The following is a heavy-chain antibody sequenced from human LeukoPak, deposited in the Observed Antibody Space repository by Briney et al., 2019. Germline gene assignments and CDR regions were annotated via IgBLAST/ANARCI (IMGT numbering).Heavy chain of an antibody. CDR1: GGTFISYA. D-gene: IGHD3-22*01. J-gene: IGHJ2*01. CDR2: IIPISGIA. V-gene: IGHV1-69*04. CDR3: ARGAYYYDSSGPRRSYWYFDL. Sequence: SVKVSCKASGGTFISYAISWVRQAPGQGLEWMGRIIPISGIANYAQKFQGRVTITADKSTSTAYMELSSLRSEDTAVYYCARGAYYYDSSGPRRSYWYFDLWGRGTLVTVSS.